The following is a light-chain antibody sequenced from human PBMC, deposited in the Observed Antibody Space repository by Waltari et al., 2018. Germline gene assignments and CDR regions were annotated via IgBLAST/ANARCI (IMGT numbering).Light chain of an antibody. CDR2: DKN. V-gene: IGLV3-19*01. CDR1: SLRSYY. J-gene: IGLJ2*01. Sequence: SSELTQDPAVSVAMGQTVRITCQGDSLRSYYASWYQQRPGQAPILVIYDKNNRPSGVPDRLSGSSSHNTGSLTITGAQAEDEASDYCHSRDASGVAGSFGGGTKLTVL. CDR3: HSRDASGVAGS.